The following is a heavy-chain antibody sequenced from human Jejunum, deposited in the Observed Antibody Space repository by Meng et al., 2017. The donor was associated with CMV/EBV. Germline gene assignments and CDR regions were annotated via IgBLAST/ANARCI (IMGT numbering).Heavy chain of an antibody. CDR2: IKLSSGET. CDR3: VPYSGSSFRFDP. CDR1: GYTFSDYF. Sequence: KALGYTFSDYFIKWMRQAPGQGLEWLGWIKLSSGETNYAQKFQGRVTMTRDTSVSTAYMELNSLRSDDTAVYYCVPYSGSSFRFDPWGQGTQVTVSS. J-gene: IGHJ5*02. V-gene: IGHV1-2*02. D-gene: IGHD5-12*01.